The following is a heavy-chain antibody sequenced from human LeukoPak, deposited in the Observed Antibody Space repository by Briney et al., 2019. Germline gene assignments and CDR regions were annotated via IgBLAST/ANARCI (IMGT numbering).Heavy chain of an antibody. J-gene: IGHJ5*02. Sequence: ASVKVSCKASGYRFSSVGISWVRQAPGQGLEWIGWVSTYNSETNYAPKFQARVTMTKDTATSTVFLEMWSLRADDTAVYYCVRDNWNEFDPWGQGTLVTVSS. V-gene: IGHV1-18*01. CDR1: GYRFSSVG. CDR3: VRDNWNEFDP. CDR2: VSTYNSET. D-gene: IGHD1-1*01.